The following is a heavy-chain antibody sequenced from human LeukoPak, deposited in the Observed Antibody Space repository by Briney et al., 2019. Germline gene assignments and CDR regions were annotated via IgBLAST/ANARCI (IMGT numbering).Heavy chain of an antibody. Sequence: PGGSLRLSCAASGFTFDNYNMNWVRQAPGKGLGWVSSISSGTNYIFEADSVKGRFTVTKDTALNSLSLQMNSLRADDTAVYYCARSAGGNYFDYWDQGTLVTVSS. CDR3: ARSAGGNYFDY. V-gene: IGHV3-21*01. CDR2: ISSGTNYI. CDR1: GFTFDNYN. D-gene: IGHD2-8*02. J-gene: IGHJ4*02.